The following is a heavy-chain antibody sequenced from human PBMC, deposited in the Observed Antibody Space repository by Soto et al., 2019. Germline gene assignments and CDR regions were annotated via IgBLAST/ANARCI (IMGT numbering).Heavy chain of an antibody. CDR1: GFSLRDYY. D-gene: IGHD2-21*01. Sequence: QVRLVESGGGLVKPEGSLTLSCAASGFSLRDYYMTWIRQAPGKGLELLSYINPGGDVIKYVDSVKGRFTIARDNAKNSRYLHMNILRAEDTAVYYCTTDPRITYFWGQGTLVAVSS. CDR3: TTDPRITYF. CDR2: INPGGDVI. J-gene: IGHJ4*02. V-gene: IGHV3-11*01.